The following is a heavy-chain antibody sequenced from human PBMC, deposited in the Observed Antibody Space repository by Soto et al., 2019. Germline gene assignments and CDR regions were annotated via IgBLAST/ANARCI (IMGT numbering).Heavy chain of an antibody. CDR1: GGSISGYY. V-gene: IGHV4-59*01. CDR2: MYNSGST. D-gene: IGHD2-21*02. J-gene: IGHJ6*02. Sequence: PAETMSLTCTVSGGSISGYYWSWIRRPPGKGLEWIGYMYNSGSTVYNPPFKSRVTISVDTYKNQFSLKLSSVTAADTAIYYCARDLWGYCGTNCYPLDVWGQGTTVTVSS. CDR3: ARDLWGYCGTNCYPLDV.